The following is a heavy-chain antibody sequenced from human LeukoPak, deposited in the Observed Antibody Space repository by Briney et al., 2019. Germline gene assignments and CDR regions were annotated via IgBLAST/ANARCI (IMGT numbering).Heavy chain of an antibody. V-gene: IGHV4-59*12. CDR2: IHNSGST. Sequence: SGTLSLTCTVSGGSISGYFWNWIRQPPGKGLEWIGYIHNSGSTNYNPSLKSRVTMSVDTSKNQFSLKLSSVTAADTAVYYCARLKGYCSSTSCFSYYYYGMDVWGQGTTVTVSS. D-gene: IGHD2-2*01. CDR3: ARLKGYCSSTSCFSYYYYGMDV. J-gene: IGHJ6*02. CDR1: GGSISGYF.